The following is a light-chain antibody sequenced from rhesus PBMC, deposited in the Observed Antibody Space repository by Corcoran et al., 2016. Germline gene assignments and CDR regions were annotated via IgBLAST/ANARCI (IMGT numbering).Light chain of an antibody. CDR2: AAS. CDR1: QDINIE. CDR3: RQDYTAPFT. V-gene: IGKV1-94*01. Sequence: DIQMTQSPSSLSASVGDRVTVTCRASQDINIELSWYQQKPVKAPTLLLDAASSLQTGVSSRFCGSASGTDYTLTISSLQPEYFATYYCRQDYTAPFTFGGGTKVEIK. J-gene: IGKJ4*01.